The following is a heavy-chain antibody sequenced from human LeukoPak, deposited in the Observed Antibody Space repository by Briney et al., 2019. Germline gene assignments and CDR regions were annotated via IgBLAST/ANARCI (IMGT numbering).Heavy chain of an antibody. D-gene: IGHD3-22*01. J-gene: IGHJ2*01. Sequence: SETLSLTCTVSGGSISRYYWSWIRQPPGKGLEWIGYIYDSGSTNYNPSLKGRVTISVDTSKKQFSLNLSSVTAADTAVYYCARGAYYYDSSGYNWYFDLWGRGTLVTVSS. CDR1: GGSISRYY. CDR3: ARGAYYYDSSGYNWYFDL. CDR2: IYDSGST. V-gene: IGHV4-59*01.